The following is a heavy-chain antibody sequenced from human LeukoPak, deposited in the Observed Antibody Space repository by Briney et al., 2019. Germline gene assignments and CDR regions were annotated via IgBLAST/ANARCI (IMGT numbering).Heavy chain of an antibody. V-gene: IGHV4-31*03. CDR3: ARDGLHYENNWFDP. D-gene: IGHD3-3*01. J-gene: IGHJ5*02. CDR2: IQYSGST. CDR1: GDSINSGGYY. Sequence: PSETLSLTCSVSGDSINSGGYYWNWIRQFPGRGLEWIGYIQYSGSTHYNTSLKSRVTISVDTSKTQFSLKMTSLTAADTAVYYCARDGLHYENNWFDPWGQGTLVTVSS.